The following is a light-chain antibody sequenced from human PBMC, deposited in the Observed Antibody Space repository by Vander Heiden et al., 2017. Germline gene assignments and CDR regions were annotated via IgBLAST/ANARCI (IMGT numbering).Light chain of an antibody. CDR2: GAS. V-gene: IGKV3-15*01. CDR1: QRLNTD. J-gene: IGKJ2*01. Sequence: VITQSPASLSVSPGDRASLSCRASQRLNTDLAWYAQKLDPAPRLLFYGASSRATGVPARFSASGSGTDFTLTISSLQSEDSASYFCQQYHTWPYTFGQGTKLEIK. CDR3: QQYHTWPYT.